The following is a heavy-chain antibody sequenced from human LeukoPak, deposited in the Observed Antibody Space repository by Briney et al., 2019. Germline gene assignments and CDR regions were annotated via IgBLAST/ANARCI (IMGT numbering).Heavy chain of an antibody. CDR2: IYSGGST. CDR1: GFTVSSNY. Sequence: PGGSLRLSCAASGFTVSSNYMSWVRQAPGKGLEWVSVIYSGGSTYYADSVKGRFTISRDNSKNTLYLQMNSLRAEDTAVYYCASSRDPYYFDYWGQGTLVTVSS. CDR3: ASSRDPYYFDY. J-gene: IGHJ4*02. D-gene: IGHD2-21*01. V-gene: IGHV3-53*01.